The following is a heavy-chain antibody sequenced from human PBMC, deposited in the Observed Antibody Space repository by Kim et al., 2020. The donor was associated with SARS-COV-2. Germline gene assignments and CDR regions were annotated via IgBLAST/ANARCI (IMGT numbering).Heavy chain of an antibody. V-gene: IGHV4-34*01. CDR1: GGSFSGYY. CDR3: ARGKRDIVATMRPYYYYYGMDV. D-gene: IGHD5-12*01. CDR2: INHSGST. J-gene: IGHJ6*01. Sequence: SETLSLTCAVYGGSFSGYYWSWIRQPPGKGLEWIGEINHSGSTNYNPSLKSRVTISVDTSKNQFSLKLSSVTAADTAVYYCARGKRDIVATMRPYYYYYGMDVWGQGTTVTVSS.